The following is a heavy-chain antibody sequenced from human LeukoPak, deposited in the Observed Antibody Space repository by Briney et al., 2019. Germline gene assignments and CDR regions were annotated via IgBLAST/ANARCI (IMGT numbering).Heavy chain of an antibody. Sequence: SETLSLTCAVYGGSFSGYYWSWIRQPPGKGLEWIGEINHSGSTNYNPSLKSRVTISVDTSKNQFSLKLSSVTAADTAVYYCARLDGYNLYYFDYWGQGTLVTVSS. J-gene: IGHJ4*02. CDR3: ARLDGYNLYYFDY. V-gene: IGHV4-34*01. CDR1: GGSFSGYY. D-gene: IGHD5-24*01. CDR2: INHSGST.